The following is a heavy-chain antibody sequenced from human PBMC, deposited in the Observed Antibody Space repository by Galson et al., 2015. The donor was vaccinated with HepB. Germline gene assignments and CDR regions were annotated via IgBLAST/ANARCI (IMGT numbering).Heavy chain of an antibody. CDR2: IKQDGSEK. D-gene: IGHD2-15*01. Sequence: SLRLSCAASGFTFSSYWMSWVRQAPGKGLEWVANIKQDGSEKYYVDSVKGRFTISRDNAKNSLYLQMNSLRAEDTAVYYCAREDIVVVVAAFDYWGQGTLVTVSS. J-gene: IGHJ4*02. CDR3: AREDIVVVVAAFDY. V-gene: IGHV3-7*01. CDR1: GFTFSSYW.